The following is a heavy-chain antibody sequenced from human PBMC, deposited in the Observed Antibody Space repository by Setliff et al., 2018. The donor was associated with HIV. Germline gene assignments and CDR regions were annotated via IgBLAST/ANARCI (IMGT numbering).Heavy chain of an antibody. CDR1: GFSFTNYG. CDR2: ISWNSGSI. V-gene: IGHV3-9*01. D-gene: IGHD1-26*01. Sequence: GGSLRLSCAASGFSFTNYGMTWVRQAPGKGLEWVSGISWNSGSIGYADSVKGRFTISRDNAKNSLYLQMNSLRAEDTALYYCVGSPAEAASAAWDEAFDIWGQGTLVTVSS. CDR3: VGSPAEAASAAWDEAFDI. J-gene: IGHJ3*02.